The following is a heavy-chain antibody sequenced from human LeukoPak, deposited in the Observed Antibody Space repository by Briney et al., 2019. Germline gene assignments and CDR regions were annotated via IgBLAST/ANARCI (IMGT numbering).Heavy chain of an antibody. J-gene: IGHJ2*01. D-gene: IGHD7-27*01. V-gene: IGHV5-51*01. CDR3: ARRFSTGGHWYFDL. CDR1: GYRFTSYW. CDR2: IYPGGSDT. Sequence: GESLKISCKGSGYRFTSYWIGWVRQMPGKGLEWMGIIYPGGSDTTYSPSFQGQVTISADKSIGTAYLQWSSLKASDTAMYYCARRFSTGGHWYFDLWGRGTLVTVSS.